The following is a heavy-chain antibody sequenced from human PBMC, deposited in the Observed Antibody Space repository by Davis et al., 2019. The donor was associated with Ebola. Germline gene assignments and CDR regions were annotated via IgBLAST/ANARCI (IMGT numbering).Heavy chain of an antibody. CDR2: IYYSGGT. CDR1: GGSISSYY. Sequence: MPGGSLRLSCTVSGGSISSYYWSWIRQPPGKGLEWIGYIYYSGGTNYNPSLKSRVTISVDTSKNQFSLKLSSVTAADTAVYYCARHQGDGYNLDDLGVFDYWGQGTLVTVSS. CDR3: ARHQGDGYNLDDLGVFDY. J-gene: IGHJ4*02. V-gene: IGHV4-59*08. D-gene: IGHD5-24*01.